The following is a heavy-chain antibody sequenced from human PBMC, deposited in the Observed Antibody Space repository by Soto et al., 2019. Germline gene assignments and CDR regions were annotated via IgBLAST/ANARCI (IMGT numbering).Heavy chain of an antibody. Sequence: EVQLVESGGGWVQPGRSLRLSCAASGFTFDVYAMHGVRQAPGKGLEWVSGINYNSGSVGYADSVKGRFTISRGNAKNSLHLQMNSLRAEDTAVYYCAKDISLRGWVYLVVEYWGQGTLVTV. J-gene: IGHJ4*02. CDR3: AKDISLRGWVYLVVEY. CDR2: INYNSGSV. D-gene: IGHD6-13*01. CDR1: GFTFDVYA. V-gene: IGHV3-9*01.